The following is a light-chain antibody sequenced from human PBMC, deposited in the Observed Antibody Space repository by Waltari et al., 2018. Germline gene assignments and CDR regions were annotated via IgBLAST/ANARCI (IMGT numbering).Light chain of an antibody. J-gene: IGLJ3*02. CDR3: CSYAGSSTWV. Sequence: QSALPQPASVSGSPVQSITISCTGTSSAVGGYNLVSLYQQHPGKAPKLMIYEGSKRPSGVSNRFSGSKSGNTASLTISGLQAEDEADYYCCSYAGSSTWVFGGGTKLTVL. CDR1: SSAVGGYNL. V-gene: IGLV2-23*01. CDR2: EGS.